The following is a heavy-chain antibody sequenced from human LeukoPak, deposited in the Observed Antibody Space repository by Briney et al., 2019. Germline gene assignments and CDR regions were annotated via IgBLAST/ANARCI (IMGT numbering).Heavy chain of an antibody. CDR1: GGSISSGGYS. CDR2: IYHSGST. Sequence: PSQTLSLICAVSGGSISSGGYSWSWIRQPPGTGLEWIGYIYHSGSTYYNLSLKSRVTISVDRSKNQFSLKLSSVTAADTAVYYCARVGPGSDFDYWGQGTLVTVSS. V-gene: IGHV4-30-2*01. J-gene: IGHJ4*02. CDR3: ARVGPGSDFDY. D-gene: IGHD1-1*01.